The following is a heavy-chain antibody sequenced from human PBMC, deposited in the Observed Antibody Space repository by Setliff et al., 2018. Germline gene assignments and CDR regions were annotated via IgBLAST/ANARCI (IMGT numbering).Heavy chain of an antibody. CDR1: GDTFNTYT. CDR3: ARDQWVRSPPLYFSYSMDV. CDR2: INPNTGDT. Sequence: ASVKVSCKASGDTFNTYTLSWVRQAPGQGLEWMGWINPNTGDTNNAQKFQGRVTMTRDTSISTGYMELSRLRSDDTAVYYCARDQWVRSPPLYFSYSMDVWGQGTTVTVSS. V-gene: IGHV1-2*02. D-gene: IGHD5-12*01. J-gene: IGHJ6*02.